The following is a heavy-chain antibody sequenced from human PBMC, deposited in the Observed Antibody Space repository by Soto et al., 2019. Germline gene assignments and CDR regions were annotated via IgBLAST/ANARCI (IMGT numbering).Heavy chain of an antibody. CDR1: GFTFSSYG. CDR2: IWYDGSNK. V-gene: IGHV3-33*01. CDR3: ARDLQQGMDV. Sequence: GSLGVACAAPGFTFSSYGMHWVRQAPGKGLEWVAVIWYDGSNKYYADSVRGRFTISRDNSKNTLYLQMNSLRAEDTAVYYCARDLQQGMDVWGQGTTVTVSS. J-gene: IGHJ6*02. D-gene: IGHD1-1*01.